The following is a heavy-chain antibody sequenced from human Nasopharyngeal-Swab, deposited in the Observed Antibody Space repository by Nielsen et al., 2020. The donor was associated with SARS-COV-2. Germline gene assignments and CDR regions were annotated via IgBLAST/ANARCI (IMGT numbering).Heavy chain of an antibody. Sequence: GGSLRLSCAASGFTFDDYAMHWVRQAPGKGLEWVSAITPSGDSTYYADSVKGRFTISRDNSKNTLYLQMNSLRAEDTAVYYCVKDSTWFDPWGQGTLVTVSS. J-gene: IGHJ5*02. CDR1: GFTFDDYA. V-gene: IGHV3-23*01. CDR3: VKDSTWFDP. CDR2: ITPSGDST.